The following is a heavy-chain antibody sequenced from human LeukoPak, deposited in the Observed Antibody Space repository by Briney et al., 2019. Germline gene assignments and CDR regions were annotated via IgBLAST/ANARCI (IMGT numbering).Heavy chain of an antibody. CDR3: AKQPSGYFAYYFDY. CDR2: ISYDGSNK. J-gene: IGHJ4*02. D-gene: IGHD3-22*01. Sequence: GGSLRLSCAASGFTFSSFAMHWVRQAPGKGLEWVAVISYDGSNKYYADSVKGRFTISRDNSKNTLYLQMNSLRAEDTAVYYCAKQPSGYFAYYFDYWGQGTLVTVSS. V-gene: IGHV3-30*18. CDR1: GFTFSSFA.